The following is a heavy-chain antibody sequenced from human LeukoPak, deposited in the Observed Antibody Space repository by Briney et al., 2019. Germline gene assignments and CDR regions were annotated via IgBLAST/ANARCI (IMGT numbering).Heavy chain of an antibody. Sequence: PGGSLRLSCAASGFTFRDYYMSWSRQAPGKGLEWVSYISSSSGYTNYADSVKGRFTISRDNAKNSLYLQMNSLRAEDTAVYYCARDRPPSYYYDSSGAYFDYWGQGTLVTVSS. CDR1: GFTFRDYY. D-gene: IGHD3-22*01. J-gene: IGHJ4*02. V-gene: IGHV3-11*05. CDR2: ISSSSGYT. CDR3: ARDRPPSYYYDSSGAYFDY.